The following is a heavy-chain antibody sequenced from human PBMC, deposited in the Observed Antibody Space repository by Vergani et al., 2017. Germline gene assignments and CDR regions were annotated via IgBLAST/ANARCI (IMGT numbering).Heavy chain of an antibody. D-gene: IGHD6-19*01. CDR2: IHYSENT. CDR3: ASDTHSGQRADR. J-gene: IGHJ5*02. V-gene: IGHV4-59*11. CDR1: FDPIRNLY. Sequence: QVQLQELGPGLVKSSETLSLTFSVSFDPIRNLYCNWIRQPPGKGLEWIGSIHYSENTNYNPSLKTRVTISVDTPKNQFSLTLTSVTAADTAVYYCASDTHSGQRADRWGQGILVTVTS.